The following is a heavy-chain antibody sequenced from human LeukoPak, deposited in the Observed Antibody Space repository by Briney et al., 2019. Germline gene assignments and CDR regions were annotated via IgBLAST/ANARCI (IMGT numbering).Heavy chain of an antibody. CDR1: GFTFSSYT. D-gene: IGHD2-15*01. CDR2: ISSSSDYI. J-gene: IGHJ4*02. V-gene: IGHV3-21*01. CDR3: ASSWDY. Sequence: KTGGSLRLSCAASGFTFSSYTMNWVRQAPGKGLEWVSSISSSSDYIYYPDSVKGRFTISRDNAKNSLYLQMNDLRADDTAVYYCASSWDYWGQGTPVTVSS.